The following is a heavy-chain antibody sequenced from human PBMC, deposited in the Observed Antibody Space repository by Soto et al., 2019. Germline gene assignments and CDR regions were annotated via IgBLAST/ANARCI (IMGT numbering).Heavy chain of an antibody. D-gene: IGHD1-26*01. CDR2: IYFSGST. Sequence: PSETLSLTCTVSGASINSGGYYWSWIRPLPGKGLEGIGYIYFSGSTNYNPSLESRVTISLDTPQNQYSLKLSSVTAADTAVYYGPSGNAWEVLLAYWGQGTLVTVSS. CDR3: PSGNAWEVLLAY. CDR1: GASINSGGYY. J-gene: IGHJ4*02. V-gene: IGHV4-31*03.